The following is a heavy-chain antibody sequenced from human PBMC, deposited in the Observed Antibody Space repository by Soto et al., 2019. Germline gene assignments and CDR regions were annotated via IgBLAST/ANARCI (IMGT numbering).Heavy chain of an antibody. Sequence: ASVKVSCKASGYTFTSYYMHWVRQAPGQGLEWMGIINPSGGSTSYAQKFQGRVTMTRDTSTSTVYMELSSLRSEDTAVYYCESLSVCSGGSCSPLGMHVSGQGTTVTVSS. CDR3: ESLSVCSGGSCSPLGMHV. J-gene: IGHJ6*02. D-gene: IGHD2-15*01. V-gene: IGHV1-46*01. CDR1: GYTFTSYY. CDR2: INPSGGST.